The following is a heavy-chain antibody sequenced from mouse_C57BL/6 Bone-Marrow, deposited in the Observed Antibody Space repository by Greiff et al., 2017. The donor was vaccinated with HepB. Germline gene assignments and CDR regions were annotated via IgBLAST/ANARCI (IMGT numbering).Heavy chain of an antibody. V-gene: IGHV1-26*01. CDR1: GYTFTDYY. CDR3: ARGDYYGSNRYYFDY. Sequence: VQLQQSGPELVKPGASVKISCKASGYTFTDYYMNWVKQSHGKSLEWIGDINPNNGGTSYNQKFKGKATLTVDKSSSTAYMELRSLTSEDSAVYYCARGDYYGSNRYYFDYWGQGTTLTVSS. J-gene: IGHJ2*01. D-gene: IGHD1-1*01. CDR2: INPNNGGT.